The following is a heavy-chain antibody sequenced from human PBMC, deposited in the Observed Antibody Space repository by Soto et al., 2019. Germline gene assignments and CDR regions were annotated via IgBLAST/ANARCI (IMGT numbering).Heavy chain of an antibody. CDR3: ASSIAARPVYY. CDR2: INPSGGST. D-gene: IGHD6-6*01. V-gene: IGHV1-46*01. Sequence: EASVKVSCKASGYTFTSYYMHWVRQAPGQGLEWMGIINPSGGSTSYAQKFQGRVTMTRDTSTSTVYMELSSLRSEDTDVYYCASSIAARPVYYWGQGTLVTVSS. J-gene: IGHJ4*02. CDR1: GYTFTSYY.